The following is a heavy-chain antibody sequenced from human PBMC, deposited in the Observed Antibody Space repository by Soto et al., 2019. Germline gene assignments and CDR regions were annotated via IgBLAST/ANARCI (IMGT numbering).Heavy chain of an antibody. Sequence: ASVKVSCKASGYTFTSYAMHWVLRAPGQRLEWMGWINAGNGNTKYSQKFQGRVTITRDTSASTAYMELSSLRSEDTAVYYCASPRPDYGDYVSSFAYGMDVWGQGTTVTVSS. CDR3: ASPRPDYGDYVSSFAYGMDV. CDR1: GYTFTSYA. D-gene: IGHD4-17*01. J-gene: IGHJ6*02. CDR2: INAGNGNT. V-gene: IGHV1-3*01.